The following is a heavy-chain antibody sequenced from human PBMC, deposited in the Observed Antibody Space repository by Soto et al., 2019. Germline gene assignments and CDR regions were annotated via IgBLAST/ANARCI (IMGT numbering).Heavy chain of an antibody. J-gene: IGHJ3*02. CDR2: INPSGGST. Sequence: ASVKVSCKASDYTFTTYYTHWVRRAPGQGLEWMGIINPSGGSTSYAQKFQGRVTMTRDTSTSTVYMELSSLRSEDTAVYYCARDMWPRYYDSSGGAFDIWGQGTMVTVSS. CDR1: DYTFTTYY. V-gene: IGHV1-46*01. D-gene: IGHD3-22*01. CDR3: ARDMWPRYYDSSGGAFDI.